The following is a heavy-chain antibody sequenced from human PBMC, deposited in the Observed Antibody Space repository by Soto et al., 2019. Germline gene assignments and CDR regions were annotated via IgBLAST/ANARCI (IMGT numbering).Heavy chain of an antibody. J-gene: IGHJ3*02. CDR2: ISSSSKYI. V-gene: IGHV3-21*01. CDR3: ASDLVATTPQGDAFDI. CDR1: GFTFSDYS. D-gene: IGHD5-12*01. Sequence: GGSLRLSCAASGFTFSDYSMTWVRQAPGKGLEWVSSISSSSKYIYYSDSLKGRYTISRDNAKNALYLQMNSLRAEDTAVYYCASDLVATTPQGDAFDIWGQGTMVTVSS.